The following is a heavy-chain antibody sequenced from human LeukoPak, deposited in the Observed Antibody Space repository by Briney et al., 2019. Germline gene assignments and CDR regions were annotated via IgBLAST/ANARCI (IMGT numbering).Heavy chain of an antibody. CDR2: IYYSGST. Sequence: SETLSLTCTVSGGSISSSSYYWGWIRQPPGKGLEWIGSIYYSGSTYYNPSLKSRVTISVDTSKNQFSLKLSSVTAADTAVYYCARLGIVVVPAATFFDYWAREPWSPSPQ. J-gene: IGHJ4*02. D-gene: IGHD2-2*01. CDR3: ARLGIVVVPAATFFDY. CDR1: GGSISSSSYY. V-gene: IGHV4-39*01.